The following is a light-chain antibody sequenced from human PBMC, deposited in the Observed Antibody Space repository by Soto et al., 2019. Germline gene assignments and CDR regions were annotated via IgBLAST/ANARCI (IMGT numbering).Light chain of an antibody. J-gene: IGKJ1*01. Sequence: DIQMTQSPSTLSASVGDRVTITCRARQSISSWLACYQQKPGKAPKLLIYDASGLESGVPSRVSGSGSGTEFTLTIRSLQPDDFATYYCQQYNSYSGTFGQGTKVEIK. CDR3: QQYNSYSGT. V-gene: IGKV1-5*01. CDR2: DAS. CDR1: QSISSW.